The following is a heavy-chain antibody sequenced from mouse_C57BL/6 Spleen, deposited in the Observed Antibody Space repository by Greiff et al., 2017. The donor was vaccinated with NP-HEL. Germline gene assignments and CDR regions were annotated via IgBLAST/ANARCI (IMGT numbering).Heavy chain of an antibody. D-gene: IGHD2-4*01. CDR3: TVYYDYDVGFAY. V-gene: IGHV6-3*01. CDR2: IRLKSDNYAT. Sequence: EVQLVESGGGLVQPGGSMKLSCVASGFTFSNYWMNWVRQSPEKGLEWVAQIRLKSDNYATHYAESVKGRFTISRDDSKSSVYLQMNNLRAEDTGIYYCTVYYDYDVGFAYWGQGTLVTVSA. J-gene: IGHJ3*01. CDR1: GFTFSNYW.